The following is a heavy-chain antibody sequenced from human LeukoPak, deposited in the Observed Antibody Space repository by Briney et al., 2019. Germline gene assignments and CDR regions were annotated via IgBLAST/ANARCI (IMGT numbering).Heavy chain of an antibody. D-gene: IGHD1-1*01. CDR2: MNPYSGNT. CDR3: ARSKKNWNFDY. V-gene: IGHV1-8*03. J-gene: IGHJ4*02. CDR1: GGTFSSYA. Sequence: ASVKVSCKASGGTFSSYAISWVRQATGQGLEWMGYMNPYSGNTGYAQNFQGRVTLTRNTSISTAYMELSSLRSEDTAVYYCARSKKNWNFDYWGQGALVTVSS.